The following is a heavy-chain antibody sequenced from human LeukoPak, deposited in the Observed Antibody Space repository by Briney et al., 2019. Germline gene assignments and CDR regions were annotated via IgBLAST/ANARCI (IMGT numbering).Heavy chain of an antibody. CDR3: AKGQSGSYYVLYY. CDR1: GFTFSSYA. Sequence: GGSLRLSCAASGFTFSSYAMSWVRQAPGKGLEWVSAISGSGGSTYYADSVKGWFTISRDNSKNTLYLQMNSLGAEDTAVYYCAKGQSGSYYVLYYWGQGTLVTVSS. J-gene: IGHJ4*02. D-gene: IGHD1-26*01. CDR2: ISGSGGST. V-gene: IGHV3-23*01.